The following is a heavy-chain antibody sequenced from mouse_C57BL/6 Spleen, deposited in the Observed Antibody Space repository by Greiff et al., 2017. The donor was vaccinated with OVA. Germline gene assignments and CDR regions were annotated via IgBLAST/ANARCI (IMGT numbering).Heavy chain of an antibody. Sequence: QVQLQQPGAELVMPGASVKLSCKASGYTFTSYWMHWVKQRPGQGLEWIGEIDPSDSYTNYNQKCKGKSTLTVDKSYSTAYMQLSSLTSEDSAVYYCASYETGTEYWGQGTTLTVSS. J-gene: IGHJ2*01. CDR1: GYTFTSYW. CDR2: IDPSDSYT. D-gene: IGHD4-1*01. CDR3: ASYETGTEY. V-gene: IGHV1-69*01.